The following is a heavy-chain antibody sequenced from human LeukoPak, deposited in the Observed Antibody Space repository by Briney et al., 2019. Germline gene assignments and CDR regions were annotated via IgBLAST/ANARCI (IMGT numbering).Heavy chain of an antibody. D-gene: IGHD4-23*01. CDR3: ARGSYGGELY. CDR2: IYHSGST. J-gene: IGHJ4*02. V-gene: IGHV4-30-2*01. CDR1: GGSISSGGYC. Sequence: SQTLSLTCTVSGGSISSGGYCWSWIRQPPGKGLEWIGYIYHSGSTYYNPSLKSRVTISVDRSKNQFSLKLSSVTAADTAVYYCARGSYGGELYWGQGTLVTVSS.